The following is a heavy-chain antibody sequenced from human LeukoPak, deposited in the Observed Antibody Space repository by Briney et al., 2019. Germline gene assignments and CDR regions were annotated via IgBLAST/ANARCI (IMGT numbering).Heavy chain of an antibody. CDR3: VRGYSFGPYGMDV. D-gene: IGHD2-15*01. CDR2: ISDSGGST. CDR1: GFPFSSYA. J-gene: IGHJ6*02. V-gene: IGHV3-64D*09. Sequence: GGSLRLSCSASGFPFSSYAMHWVRQAPEKGLEYVSAISDSGGSTYYADSVKGRFTISRDNSKNTLYLQMSSLRAEDTAVYFCVRGYSFGPYGMDVWGQGTTVTVSS.